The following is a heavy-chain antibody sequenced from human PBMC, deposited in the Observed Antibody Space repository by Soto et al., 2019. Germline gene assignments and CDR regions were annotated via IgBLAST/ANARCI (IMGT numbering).Heavy chain of an antibody. CDR3: ARSLAVAPFDF. V-gene: IGHV1-18*04. J-gene: IGHJ4*02. CDR1: GYPFTNFG. CDR2: VSGYNGNT. D-gene: IGHD6-19*01. Sequence: QVQLVQSGAEVKKPGASVKVSCKASGYPFTNFGITWLRQAPGQGLEWMGWVSGYNGNTRYEENIQGRVTMTRDTSTSTACMELRNLRSDDTAVYFCARSLAVAPFDFWGQGTLVTVSS.